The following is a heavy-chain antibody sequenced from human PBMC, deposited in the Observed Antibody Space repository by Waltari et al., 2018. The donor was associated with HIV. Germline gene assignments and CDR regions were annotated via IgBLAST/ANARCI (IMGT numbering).Heavy chain of an antibody. J-gene: IGHJ3*01. CDR1: GFSLTTSGLC. V-gene: IGHV2-70*01. CDR2: IDWEDNK. Sequence: QVTLTESGPALLNATQTLTLTCNVSGFSLTTSGLCVSWIRQLPGKALEWLAFIDWEDNKFFSPSLKTRLTISKDSFRNQVVLTMTNMDPVDTGSYFCARTKYHASGTYYNGAFDVWGQGTMVTVSS. CDR3: ARTKYHASGTYYNGAFDV. D-gene: IGHD3-10*01.